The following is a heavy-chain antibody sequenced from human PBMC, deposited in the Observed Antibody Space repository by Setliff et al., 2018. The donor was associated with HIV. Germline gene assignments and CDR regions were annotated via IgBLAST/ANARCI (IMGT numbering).Heavy chain of an antibody. CDR3: ARWGSGSYERVFDY. CDR2: ISIGSGGAI. V-gene: IGHV3-21*06. CDR1: GFTFRIYS. J-gene: IGHJ4*02. Sequence: GGSLRLSCAASGFTFRIYSMNWVRQAPGRGLEWVSSISIGSGGAIDYADSVQGRFTISRDNANNLVYLQMNSLRVEDTAVYFCARWGSGSYERVFDYWGQGMLVTVSS. D-gene: IGHD1-26*01.